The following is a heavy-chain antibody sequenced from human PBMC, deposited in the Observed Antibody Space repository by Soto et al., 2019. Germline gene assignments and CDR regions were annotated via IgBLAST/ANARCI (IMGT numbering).Heavy chain of an antibody. D-gene: IGHD3-10*01. CDR3: AGGEYYGSNGWFDP. Sequence: QVQLVQSGAEVKKPGSSVKVSCKASGGTFSSYTISWVRQAPGQGLEWMGRIIPILGIANYAQKFQGRVTITADKSTSTAYMELSSLRAEDTAVYYCAGGEYYGSNGWFDPWGQGNLVTVSS. CDR1: GGTFSSYT. J-gene: IGHJ5*02. CDR2: IIPILGIA. V-gene: IGHV1-69*02.